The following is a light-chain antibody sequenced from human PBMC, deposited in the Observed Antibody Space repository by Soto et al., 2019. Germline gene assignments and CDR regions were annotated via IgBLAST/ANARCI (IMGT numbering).Light chain of an antibody. CDR2: GAS. Sequence: LTQSTGTLSLSPGERSALSCRASQSVSSSYLAWYQQKPGQAPRLLIYGASSRATGIPDRFSGSGSGTDFTLTISRLEPEDFAVYYCQQYGISLITFCHG. CDR3: QQYGISLIT. J-gene: IGKJ3*01. CDR1: QSVSSSY. V-gene: IGKV3-20*01.